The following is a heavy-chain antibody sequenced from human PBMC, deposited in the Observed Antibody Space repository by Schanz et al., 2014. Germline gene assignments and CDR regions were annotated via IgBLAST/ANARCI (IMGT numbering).Heavy chain of an antibody. D-gene: IGHD6-6*01. CDR1: GFTFSSYT. Sequence: EVQLLESGGGLVRPGGSLRLSCAASGFTFSSYTMNWVRQAPGKGLEWVSSISSTSSYIFYADSVKGRFTISRDNAKNSLYLQMNSLRAEDTAVYYCVPMSIAAHWGQGTLVTVSS. J-gene: IGHJ4*02. V-gene: IGHV3-21*01. CDR2: ISSTSSYI. CDR3: VPMSIAAH.